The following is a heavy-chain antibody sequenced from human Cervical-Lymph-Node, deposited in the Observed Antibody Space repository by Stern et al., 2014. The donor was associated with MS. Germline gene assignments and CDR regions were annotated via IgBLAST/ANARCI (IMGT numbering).Heavy chain of an antibody. Sequence: QDQLVQSGAEVKKPGSSVRVSCKASGDISWLRQAPGQGLEWMGGIIRPVGTAHYTQRFQGRLTITADKSTNTTYMELTSLRSDDTAIYYCATGAGDNWFDPWGQGTLVSVSS. CDR2: IIRPVGTA. V-gene: IGHV1-69*14. CDR1: GD. J-gene: IGHJ5*02. CDR3: ATGAGDNWFDP. D-gene: IGHD3-10*01.